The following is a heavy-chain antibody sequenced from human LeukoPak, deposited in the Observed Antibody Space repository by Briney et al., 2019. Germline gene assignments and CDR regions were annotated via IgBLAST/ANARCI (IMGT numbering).Heavy chain of an antibody. CDR1: GFTFDDYA. D-gene: IGHD6-13*01. CDR3: AKGGIIPAAVFDF. CDR2: ISRDSDDV. J-gene: IGHJ4*02. Sequence: SLRLSCAASGFTFDDYAMHWVRQVPGKGLEWVSHISRDSDDVAYAESVEGRFTISRDNAKNSLFLQMDSLRPEDTALYYCAKGGIIPAAVFDFWGQGTLVAVS. V-gene: IGHV3-9*01.